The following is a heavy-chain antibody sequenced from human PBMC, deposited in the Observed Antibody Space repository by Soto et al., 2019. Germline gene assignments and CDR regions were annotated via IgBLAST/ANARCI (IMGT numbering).Heavy chain of an antibody. CDR2: IYYSGST. CDR1: GGSISSYY. J-gene: IGHJ5*02. CDR3: ATYGSGSSVWFDP. D-gene: IGHD3-10*01. Sequence: QVQLQESGPGLVKPSETLSLTCTVSGGSISSYYWSWIRQPPGKGLEWIGYIYYSGSTNYNPSLKRRVTISVNTSNNQSSLMLSSVTAADTAVYYCATYGSGSSVWFDPWGQGTLVTVSS. V-gene: IGHV4-59*01.